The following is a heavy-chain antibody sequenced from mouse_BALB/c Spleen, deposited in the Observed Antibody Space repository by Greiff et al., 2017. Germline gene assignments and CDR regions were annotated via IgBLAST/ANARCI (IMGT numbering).Heavy chain of an antibody. CDR2: ISYDGSN. D-gene: IGHD2-14*01. Sequence: ESGPGLVKPSQSLSLTCSVTGYSITSGYYWNWIRQFPGNKLEWMGYISYDGSNNYNPSLKNRISITRDTSKNQFFLKLNSVTTEDTATYYCARDGVLHWYFDVWGAGTTVTVSS. V-gene: IGHV3-6*02. CDR3: ARDGVLHWYFDV. J-gene: IGHJ1*01. CDR1: GYSITSGYY.